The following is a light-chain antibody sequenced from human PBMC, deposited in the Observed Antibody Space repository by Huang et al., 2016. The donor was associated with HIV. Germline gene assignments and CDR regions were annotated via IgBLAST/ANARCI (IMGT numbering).Light chain of an antibody. CDR1: QSATTY. Sequence: VVLTQSPATLSLPPGQRATLSCRASQSATTYLAWYQQKPGQAPRLLIYGASNRAPGIPSRCSGSGSGTAFTLTISSLEPEDSAIYYCQQRDNWLTFGGGTKVEI. CDR2: GAS. V-gene: IGKV3-11*01. CDR3: QQRDNWLT. J-gene: IGKJ4*01.